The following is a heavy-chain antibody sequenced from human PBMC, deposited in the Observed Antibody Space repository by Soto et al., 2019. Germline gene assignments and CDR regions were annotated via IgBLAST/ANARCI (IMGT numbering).Heavy chain of an antibody. Sequence: SETLSLTCTVSAGSITTSYWSWIRQPLGKALEWIGYISYRGSTNYNPSLKSSLTISISTSKSHISLKLSSMTTADTAVYYCASSGIVCRDVNPCFDPWGQGTLVPVSS. CDR2: ISYRGST. V-gene: IGHV4-59*01. CDR1: AGSITTSY. J-gene: IGHJ5*02. D-gene: IGHD3-10*01. CDR3: ASSGIVCRDVNPCFDP.